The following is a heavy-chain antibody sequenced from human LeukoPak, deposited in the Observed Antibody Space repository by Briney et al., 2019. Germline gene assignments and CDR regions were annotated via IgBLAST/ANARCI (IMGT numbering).Heavy chain of an antibody. CDR2: IYSGGGT. D-gene: IGHD3-22*01. Sequence: GGSLRLSCAASGFTVSNNYMSWVRQAPGKGLEWVSIIYSGGGTFYADSVKGRFTISRDSSKNTLYLQMNSLRAEDTAVYYCTRDISGYFSDHWGQGTLVTVSS. V-gene: IGHV3-53*01. J-gene: IGHJ4*02. CDR3: TRDISGYFSDH. CDR1: GFTVSNNY.